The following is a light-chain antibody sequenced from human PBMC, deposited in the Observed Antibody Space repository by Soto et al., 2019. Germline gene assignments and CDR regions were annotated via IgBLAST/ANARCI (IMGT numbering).Light chain of an antibody. CDR1: TSDVGGYNY. CDR3: SSYTSGSTLV. J-gene: IGLJ1*01. V-gene: IGLV2-14*01. Sequence: QSVLTQPASVSGSPRQSITISCTGTTSDVGGYNYVSWYQQHPGKAPKLMIYEVSNRPSGVSNRFSGSKSGNTASLTISGLQTSDEADYYCSSYTSGSTLVFGTGTKVTVL. CDR2: EVS.